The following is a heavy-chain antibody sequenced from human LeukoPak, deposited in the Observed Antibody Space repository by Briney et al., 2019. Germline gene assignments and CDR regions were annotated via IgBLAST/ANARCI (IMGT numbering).Heavy chain of an antibody. V-gene: IGHV1-69*05. D-gene: IGHD3-10*01. J-gene: IGHJ5*02. CDR3: ARGGYYGSGSLMVNWFDP. Sequence: ASVKVSCKASGGTFSSYAISWVRQAPGQGLEWMGRIIPIFGTANYAQKFQGRVTITTDESTSTAYMELSGLRSEDTAVYYCARGGYYGSGSLMVNWFDPWGQGTLVTVSS. CDR1: GGTFSSYA. CDR2: IIPIFGTA.